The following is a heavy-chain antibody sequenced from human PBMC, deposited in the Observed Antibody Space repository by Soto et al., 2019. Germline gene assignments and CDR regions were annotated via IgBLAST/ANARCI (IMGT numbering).Heavy chain of an antibody. D-gene: IGHD3-16*01. V-gene: IGHV3-9*01. CDR2: ITWHSGTI. CDR1: GFTCAQYT. J-gene: IGHJ6*03. Sequence: EVKLVESGGGLVQPGMSLRLACAASGFTCAQYTMHWVRHGPGKGLEWVSSITWHSGTIGYADSVKGLFTISRDNAKNPRYLQMNSLRGEDTALYYCAKDMSTFGDFTYSYMEVWGNGTTVTVSS. CDR3: AKDMSTFGDFTYSYMEV.